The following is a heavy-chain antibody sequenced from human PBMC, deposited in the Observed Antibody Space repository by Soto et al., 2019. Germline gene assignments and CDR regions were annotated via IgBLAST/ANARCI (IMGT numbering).Heavy chain of an antibody. CDR1: GYTFTNYV. D-gene: IGHD2-8*02. Sequence: ASVKVSCKTFGYTFTNYVIHWVRQAPGQGLEWMGWINAGTGNTKYSQKLQDRLTISRDTSAATAYLDLSRLASEDTAVYYCARGRASWYWDFWGHGTLVTVSS. V-gene: IGHV1-3*01. J-gene: IGHJ4*01. CDR2: INAGTGNT. CDR3: ARGRASWYWDF.